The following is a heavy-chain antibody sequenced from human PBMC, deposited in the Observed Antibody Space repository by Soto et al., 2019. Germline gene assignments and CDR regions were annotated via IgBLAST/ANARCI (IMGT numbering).Heavy chain of an antibody. CDR2: ISAYNGNT. D-gene: IGHD6-19*01. J-gene: IGHJ4*02. CDR1: GYTFTSYG. Sequence: ASVKVSCKASGYTFTSYGISWVRQAPGQGLEWMGWISAYNGNTNYAQKLQGRVTMTTDTSTSTAYMELRSLRSDDTAVYYCARVLQWLVQGYFDYWGQGTLVTVSS. CDR3: ARVLQWLVQGYFDY. V-gene: IGHV1-18*04.